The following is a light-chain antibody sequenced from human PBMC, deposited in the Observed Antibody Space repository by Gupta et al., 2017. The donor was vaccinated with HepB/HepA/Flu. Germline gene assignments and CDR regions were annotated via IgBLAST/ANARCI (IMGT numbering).Light chain of an antibody. CDR3: VKSTHWPT. CDR1: QSLVFSDGNTF. CDR2: QVS. V-gene: IGKV2-30*01. Sequence: DVVLTQSPLSLPVTLGQPASISCRSSQSLVFSDGNTFLHWFQQRPGQSPRRLLYQVSKRDSGVSEGFSGGGSGTYITLRISRVEAENVASYYCVKSTHWPTFGGGTKVEIK. J-gene: IGKJ4*01.